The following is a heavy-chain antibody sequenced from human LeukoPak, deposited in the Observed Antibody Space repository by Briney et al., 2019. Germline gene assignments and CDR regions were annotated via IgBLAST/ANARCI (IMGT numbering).Heavy chain of an antibody. J-gene: IGHJ4*02. CDR2: ISYDGSNK. Sequence: GGSLRLSCAASGFTFSSYGMHWVRQAPGKGLEWVAVISYDGSNKYYADSVKGRFTISRDNSKNTLYLQMNSLRAEDTAVYYCAKERNYYDSSGHRDFFDYWGQGTLVAVSS. V-gene: IGHV3-30*18. D-gene: IGHD3-22*01. CDR3: AKERNYYDSSGHRDFFDY. CDR1: GFTFSSYG.